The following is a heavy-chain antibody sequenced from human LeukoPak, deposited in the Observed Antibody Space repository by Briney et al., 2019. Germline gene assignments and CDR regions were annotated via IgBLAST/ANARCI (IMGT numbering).Heavy chain of an antibody. CDR2: LSDTGDST. CDR1: GFTLSNHP. D-gene: IGHD2-15*01. J-gene: IGHJ4*02. Sequence: PGGSLRLSCAASGFTLSNHPMYWVRQAPGKGLEWVSSLSDTGDSTHYADSVKGRFTISRDSARSALYLQMNSLRAEDMAVYYCAQGDCSSGSCYFDYWGQGSQVTVSS. V-gene: IGHV3-23*01. CDR3: AQGDCSSGSCYFDY.